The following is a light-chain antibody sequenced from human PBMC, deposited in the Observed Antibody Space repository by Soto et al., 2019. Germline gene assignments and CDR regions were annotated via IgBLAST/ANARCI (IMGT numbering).Light chain of an antibody. V-gene: IGKV3-15*01. Sequence: ETVMTQSPATLSVSPGEGATLSCRASQSVSSNLAWYQQRPGQTARLLVDGDSIRATGMSARFSGSGSGTEFTLTISSLQSEDFALYYCQQYNDWPHTFGGGTKVEIK. CDR3: QQYNDWPHT. CDR2: GDS. CDR1: QSVSSN. J-gene: IGKJ4*01.